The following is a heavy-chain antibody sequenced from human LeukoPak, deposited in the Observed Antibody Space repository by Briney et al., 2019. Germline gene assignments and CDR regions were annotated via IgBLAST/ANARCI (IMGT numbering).Heavy chain of an antibody. J-gene: IGHJ3*02. D-gene: IGHD6-13*01. CDR3: ARVGIAAALAAFDI. Sequence: SETLSLTCTVSGGSISSYYWSWIRQPPGKGLEWIGYIYYSGSTNYNPSLKGRVTISVDTSKNQFSLKLSSVTAADTAVYYCARVGIAAALAAFDIWGQGTMVTVSS. CDR2: IYYSGST. CDR1: GGSISSYY. V-gene: IGHV4-59*01.